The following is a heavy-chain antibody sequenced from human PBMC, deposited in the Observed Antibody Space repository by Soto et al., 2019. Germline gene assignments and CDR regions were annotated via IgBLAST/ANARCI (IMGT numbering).Heavy chain of an antibody. CDR2: ISAYNGNT. Sequence: ASVKVSCKASGYTFTSYGISWVRQAPGQGLEWMGWISAYNGNTNYAQKLQGRVAMTTDTSTSTAYMELRSLKTEDTAVYYCTTDPVTMIVVVPSSGWGQGTLVTVSS. CDR3: TTDPVTMIVVVPSSG. J-gene: IGHJ4*02. CDR1: GYTFTSYG. D-gene: IGHD3-22*01. V-gene: IGHV1-18*01.